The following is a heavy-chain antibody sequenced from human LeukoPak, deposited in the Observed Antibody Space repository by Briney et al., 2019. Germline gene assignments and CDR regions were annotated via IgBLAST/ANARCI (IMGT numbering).Heavy chain of an antibody. CDR3: AKDPVAATGTGKINWFDP. J-gene: IGHJ5*02. CDR2: ISGSGGTS. CDR1: GFTFSSYA. D-gene: IGHD6-13*01. Sequence: GGSLRLSCIASGFTFSSYAMSWVRQAPGKGLEWVSAISGSGGTSFYADSVKGRFTISRDNSKNTLYPQMNSLRAEDTAVYFCAKDPVAATGTGKINWFDPWGQGTLVTVSS. V-gene: IGHV3-23*01.